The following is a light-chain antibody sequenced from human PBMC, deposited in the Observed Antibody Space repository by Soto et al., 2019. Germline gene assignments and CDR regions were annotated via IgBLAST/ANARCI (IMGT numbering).Light chain of an antibody. V-gene: IGLV2-14*01. J-gene: IGLJ2*01. CDR2: EVS. Sequence: QSALTQPASVSGSPGQSITISCTGTSSDVGGYNYVSWYQQHPGEAPQLMIYEVSNRPSGVSDRFSGSKSGNTASLTISGLQAEDEADYYCSSYRAGSTVLFGGGTKLTVL. CDR3: SSYRAGSTVL. CDR1: SSDVGGYNY.